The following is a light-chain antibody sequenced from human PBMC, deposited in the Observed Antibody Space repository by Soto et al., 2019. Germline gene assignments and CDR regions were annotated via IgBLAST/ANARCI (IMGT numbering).Light chain of an antibody. CDR3: QHYNTYSWT. J-gene: IGKJ1*01. V-gene: IGKV1-5*03. CDR2: TAS. Sequence: DIQMTQSPATLSASVGDRVTITCRASQSISNGLAWYQQKPGKATKLLIYTASGLEGGVPLRFSGSGSGTEFALTIYSLQPDDSATYYCQHYNTYSWTFGQGTKVEI. CDR1: QSISNG.